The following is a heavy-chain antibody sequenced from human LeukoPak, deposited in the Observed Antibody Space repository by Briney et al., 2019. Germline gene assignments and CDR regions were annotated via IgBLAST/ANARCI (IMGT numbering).Heavy chain of an antibody. Sequence: GGSLRLSCAASGFTFSSYAMSWVRQAPGKGLEWVSAISGSGGSTYYADSVKGRFTISRDNSKNTLYLQMNSLRAEDTAVYYCARGLLDRYYFDYWGQGTQVTVSS. V-gene: IGHV3-23*01. CDR1: GFTFSSYA. J-gene: IGHJ4*02. CDR2: ISGSGGST. CDR3: ARGLLDRYYFDY. D-gene: IGHD1-1*01.